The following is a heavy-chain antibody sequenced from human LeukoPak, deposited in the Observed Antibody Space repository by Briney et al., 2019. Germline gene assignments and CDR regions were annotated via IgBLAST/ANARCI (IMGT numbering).Heavy chain of an antibody. CDR1: GFTFSSYE. V-gene: IGHV3-48*03. J-gene: IGHJ4*02. D-gene: IGHD4-17*01. Sequence: GGSLRLSCAASGFTFSSYEMNWVRQAPGKGLEWVSYISSSGSTIYYADSVKGRFTISRDNAKNSLYLQMNSPRAEDTAVYYCARVSGTVTLPLDYWGQGTLVTVPS. CDR3: ARVSGTVTLPLDY. CDR2: ISSSGSTI.